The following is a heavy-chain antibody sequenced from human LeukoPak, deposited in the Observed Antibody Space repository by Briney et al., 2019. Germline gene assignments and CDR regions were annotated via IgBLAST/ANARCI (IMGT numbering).Heavy chain of an antibody. Sequence: GASVKVSCKASGYTFTGYYMHWVRRAPGRGLEWMGWMNPNSGGTNYAQKFQGRVTMTRDTSISTAYMELSRLRSDDTAVYYCATSRDYYDSSGYYLDFDYWGQGTLVTVSS. CDR2: MNPNSGGT. CDR1: GYTFTGYY. J-gene: IGHJ4*02. CDR3: ATSRDYYDSSGYYLDFDY. V-gene: IGHV1-2*02. D-gene: IGHD3-22*01.